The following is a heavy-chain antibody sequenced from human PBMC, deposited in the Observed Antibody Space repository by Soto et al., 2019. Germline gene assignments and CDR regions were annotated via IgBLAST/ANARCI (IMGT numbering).Heavy chain of an antibody. CDR2: ISYDGSNK. Sequence: PGGALRLSCAAPGFSFSSYGMHWVRQAPGKGLEWVGVISYDGSNKYYADSVKGRFTISRDNSKNTLYLQMNSLRAEDTAVYYCAKDGDYVWGSYRYTGPPPSTYYYYYGMDVWGQGTTVTVSS. V-gene: IGHV3-30*18. D-gene: IGHD3-16*02. CDR1: GFSFSSYG. J-gene: IGHJ6*02. CDR3: AKDGDYVWGSYRYTGPPPSTYYYYYGMDV.